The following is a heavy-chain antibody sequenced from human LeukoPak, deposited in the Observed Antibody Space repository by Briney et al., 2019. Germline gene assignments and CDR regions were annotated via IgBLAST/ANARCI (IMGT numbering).Heavy chain of an antibody. CDR2: INPNSGGT. Sequence: ASVKVSCKASGYTFTAYYMHWVRQAPGQGLEYMGWINPNSGGTNYAQKFQGRVTMTRDTSISTAYMELSRLRSDDTAVYYCARVPYYYGSGSDGRNDYWGQGTLVTVSS. CDR3: ARVPYYYGSGSDGRNDY. CDR1: GYTFTAYY. J-gene: IGHJ4*02. D-gene: IGHD3-10*01. V-gene: IGHV1-2*02.